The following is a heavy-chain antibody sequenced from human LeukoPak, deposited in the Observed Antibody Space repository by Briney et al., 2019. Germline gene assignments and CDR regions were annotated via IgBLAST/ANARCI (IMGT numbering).Heavy chain of an antibody. CDR1: GGSISSYY. D-gene: IGHD3-22*01. CDR3: ARRMYYYDSSGYGGYWLDP. V-gene: IGHV4-59*08. CDR2: IYYSGST. J-gene: IGHJ5*02. Sequence: PSETLSLTCTVSGGSISSYYWSWIRQPPGKGLEWIGYIYYSGSTNYNPSLKSRVTILVDTSKNQSSLKLSSVTAADTAVYYCARRMYYYDSSGYGGYWLDPWGQGTLVTVSS.